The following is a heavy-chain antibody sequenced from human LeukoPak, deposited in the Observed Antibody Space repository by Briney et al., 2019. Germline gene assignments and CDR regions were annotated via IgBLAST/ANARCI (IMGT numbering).Heavy chain of an antibody. CDR2: INGDGSST. D-gene: IGHD1-1*01. CDR3: AREVLGSWRELDS. CDR1: GFTFSTYW. V-gene: IGHV3-74*01. J-gene: IGHJ4*02. Sequence: GGSLRPSCAASGFTFSTYWMHWVRQAPGKGLVWVSHINGDGSSTAYADSVKGRFTISRDNAKNTLSLQMKSLRAEDTAVYFCAREVLGSWRELDSWGQGTLVTVSS.